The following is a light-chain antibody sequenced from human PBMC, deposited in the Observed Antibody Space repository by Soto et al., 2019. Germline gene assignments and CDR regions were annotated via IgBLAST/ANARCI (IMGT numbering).Light chain of an antibody. V-gene: IGLV2-14*01. Sequence: QSVLTQPASVSGSPGQSITISCTGTSSDVGGYNYVSWYQQHPGKAPKLMIYEVSNRPSGVSNRFSGSKSGNTASLAISGLRSEDEADYYCAAWDDALSGHVFGSGTKVTVL. CDR2: EVS. CDR1: SSDVGGYNY. J-gene: IGLJ1*01. CDR3: AAWDDALSGHV.